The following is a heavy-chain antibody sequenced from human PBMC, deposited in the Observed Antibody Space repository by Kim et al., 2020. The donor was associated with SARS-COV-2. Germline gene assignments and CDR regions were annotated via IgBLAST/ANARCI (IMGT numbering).Heavy chain of an antibody. D-gene: IGHD5-12*01. CDR3: ARHELGWLRFGSYYGMDV. CDR2: IYPGDSDT. Sequence: GESLKISCKGSGYSFTSYWIGWVRQMPGKGLEWMGIIYPGDSDTRYSPSFQGQVTISADKSISTAYLQWSSLKASDTAMYYCARHELGWLRFGSYYGMDVWGQGTTVTVSS. V-gene: IGHV5-51*01. J-gene: IGHJ6*02. CDR1: GYSFTSYW.